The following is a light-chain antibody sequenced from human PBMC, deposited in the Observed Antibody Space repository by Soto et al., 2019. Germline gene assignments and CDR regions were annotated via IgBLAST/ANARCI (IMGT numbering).Light chain of an antibody. J-gene: IGKJ1*01. CDR2: AAS. CDR3: LQLNSFPPT. Sequence: DIQLTQSPSFLSASVGDRVTITCRASQDISSHLVWFQQESGKAPKLLIYAASTLQSGVPPRFTGVGAGTEFSLTISSLQPEDFAAYDCLQLNSFPPTCGQGTKVETK. CDR1: QDISSH. V-gene: IGKV1-9*01.